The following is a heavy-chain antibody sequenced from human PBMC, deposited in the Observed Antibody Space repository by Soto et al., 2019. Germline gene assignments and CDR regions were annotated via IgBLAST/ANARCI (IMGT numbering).Heavy chain of an antibody. CDR2: ISGSGGST. CDR1: GFTFSRHA. V-gene: IGHV3-23*01. J-gene: IGHJ4*02. D-gene: IGHD1-26*01. CDR3: AKGGRGYEIDY. Sequence: EVQLLESGGGLVQPGGSLRLSCAASGFTFSRHAMSWVRQAPGKGLEWVSVISGSGGSTYYADSVKGRFTISRDNSKNTLYLQMNSLRAEDTAVYYCAKGGRGYEIDYRGQGTLVTVSS.